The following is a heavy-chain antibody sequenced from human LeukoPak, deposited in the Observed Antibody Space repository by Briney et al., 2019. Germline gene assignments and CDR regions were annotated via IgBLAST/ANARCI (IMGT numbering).Heavy chain of an antibody. V-gene: IGHV4-59*01. CDR1: GGSISTYY. CDR3: ARTYYYGSGSSLPFDY. J-gene: IGHJ4*02. D-gene: IGHD3-10*01. CDR2: IFYSGNT. Sequence: SETLSLTCTVSGGSISTYYWSWIRQPPGKGLEWIGYIFYSGNTNYNPSLKSRVTISVDTSKNQFSLKLSSVTAADTAVYYCARTYYYGSGSSLPFDYWGQGTLVTVSS.